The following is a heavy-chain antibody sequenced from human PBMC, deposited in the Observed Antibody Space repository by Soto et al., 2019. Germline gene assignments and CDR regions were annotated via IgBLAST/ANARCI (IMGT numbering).Heavy chain of an antibody. CDR1: GYTFTGYY. D-gene: IGHD6-13*01. J-gene: IGHJ5*02. CDR2: INPNSGGT. CDR3: AREVHSSSWSEKSFDP. V-gene: IGHV1-2*04. Sequence: ASVKVSCKASGYTFTGYYMHWVRQAPGQGLEWMGWINPNSGGTNYAQKFQGWVTMTRDTSISTAYMELSRLRSDDTAVYYCAREVHSSSWSEKSFDPWGQGTLVTVSS.